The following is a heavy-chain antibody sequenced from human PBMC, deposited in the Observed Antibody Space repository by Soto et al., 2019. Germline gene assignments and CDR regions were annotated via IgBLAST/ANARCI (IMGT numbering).Heavy chain of an antibody. J-gene: IGHJ6*02. CDR2: ISGSGGST. Sequence: EVQLLESGGGLVQPGGSLRLSCAASGFTFSSYAMSWVRQAPGKGLEWVSAISGSGGSTYYADSVKGRFTISRDNSKNTLYLQMNSLRAEDTAVYYCASAEPPTSSSSGRDYYYYGMDVWGQGTTVTVSS. CDR3: ASAEPPTSSSSGRDYYYYGMDV. V-gene: IGHV3-23*01. CDR1: GFTFSSYA. D-gene: IGHD6-6*01.